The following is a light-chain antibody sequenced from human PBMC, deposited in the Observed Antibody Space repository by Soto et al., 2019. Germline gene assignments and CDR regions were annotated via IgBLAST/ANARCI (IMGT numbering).Light chain of an antibody. V-gene: IGKV1-39*01. CDR3: QQSFSAPLT. Sequence: DIPMTQSPTSLSAPVGDSVTITCRASQNIKKFLNWYQQKPGKAPKLLIYTASSVQAGFPSRFSGSGSGTDFTLTISSLQPEDFATYSCQQSFSAPLTFGVGTRVEI. J-gene: IGKJ4*01. CDR1: QNIKKF. CDR2: TAS.